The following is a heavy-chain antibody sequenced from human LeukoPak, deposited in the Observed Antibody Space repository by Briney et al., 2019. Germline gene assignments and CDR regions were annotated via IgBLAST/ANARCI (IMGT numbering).Heavy chain of an antibody. CDR1: GFTFDDYA. D-gene: IGHD5-18*01. Sequence: GGSLRLSCAASGFTFDDYAMHWVRQAPGKGLEWVSGISWNSGSIGYADSVKGRSTISRDNAKNSLYLQMNSLRAEDTALYYCAKDFYSYGPYDYFDYWGQGTLVTVSS. CDR2: ISWNSGSI. J-gene: IGHJ4*02. V-gene: IGHV3-9*01. CDR3: AKDFYSYGPYDYFDY.